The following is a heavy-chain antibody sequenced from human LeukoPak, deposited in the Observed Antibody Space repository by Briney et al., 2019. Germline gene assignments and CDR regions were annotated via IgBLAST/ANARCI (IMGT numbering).Heavy chain of an antibody. CDR3: ATDSSSWGMDV. V-gene: IGHV4-59*01. Sequence: SETLSLTCTVSGGSISSYYWSWIRQPPGKGLEWIGYIYYSGSANYNPSLKSRVTISVDTSKNQFSLKLSSVTAADTAVYYCATDSSSWGMDVWGQGTTVTVSS. CDR2: IYYSGSA. D-gene: IGHD6-13*01. J-gene: IGHJ6*02. CDR1: GGSISSYY.